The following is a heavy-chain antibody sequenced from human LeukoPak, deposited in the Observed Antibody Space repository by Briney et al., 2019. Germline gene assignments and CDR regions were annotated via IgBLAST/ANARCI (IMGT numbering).Heavy chain of an antibody. J-gene: IGHJ5*02. V-gene: IGHV1-24*01. D-gene: IGHD6-13*01. Sequence: ASVKVSCKVSGYTLTELSMHWVRQAPGKGLEWMGGFDPEDGETIYAQKFQGRVTMTEDTSTDTAYMELSSLRSEDTALYYCAAYLSSSWPRWFDPWGQGTLVTVSS. CDR2: FDPEDGET. CDR3: AAYLSSSWPRWFDP. CDR1: GYTLTELS.